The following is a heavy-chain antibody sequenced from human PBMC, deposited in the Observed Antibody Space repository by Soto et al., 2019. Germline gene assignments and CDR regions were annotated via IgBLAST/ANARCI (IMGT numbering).Heavy chain of an antibody. Sequence: GGSLRLSCAASGFTFSSYGMHWVRQAPGKGLEWVAVIWYDGSNKYYADSVKDRFTISRDNSKNTLYLQMNSLRAEDTAVYYCARDSAERYCSSTSCLVGSHYMDVWGKGTTVTVSS. CDR2: IWYDGSNK. J-gene: IGHJ6*03. D-gene: IGHD2-2*01. CDR3: ARDSAERYCSSTSCLVGSHYMDV. V-gene: IGHV3-33*01. CDR1: GFTFSSYG.